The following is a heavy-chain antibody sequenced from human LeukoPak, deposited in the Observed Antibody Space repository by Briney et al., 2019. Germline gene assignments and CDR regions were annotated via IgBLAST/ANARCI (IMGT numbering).Heavy chain of an antibody. CDR1: GYTFTGYY. CDR2: INPNSDST. Sequence: ASVKVSCKASGYTFTGYYMHWVRQAPGQGLEWMGWINPNSDSTKYAQKFQGRVTMTRDTSISTAFLELSRLTSDDTAVFYCARQADNNYFHFWGQGTLVTVSS. CDR3: ARQADNNYFHF. V-gene: IGHV1-2*02. D-gene: IGHD2/OR15-2a*01. J-gene: IGHJ4*02.